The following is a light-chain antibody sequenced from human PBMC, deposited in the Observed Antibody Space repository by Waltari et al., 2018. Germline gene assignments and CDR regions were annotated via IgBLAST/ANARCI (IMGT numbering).Light chain of an antibody. CDR2: APN. CDR3: AAWDVSLNGLV. Sequence: QSVLTQPPPASGTPGQRITLSCSGGSSNTRRNTVSWYQQLPGTAPKLLIYAPNQRPSGVPDRFSGSKSGTSASLAISGLQSEDEGNYYCAAWDVSLNGLVFGGGTKLTVL. V-gene: IGLV1-44*01. CDR1: SSNTRRNT. J-gene: IGLJ3*02.